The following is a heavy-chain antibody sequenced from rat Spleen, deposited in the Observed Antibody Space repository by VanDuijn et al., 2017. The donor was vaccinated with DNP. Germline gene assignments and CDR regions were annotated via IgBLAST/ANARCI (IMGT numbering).Heavy chain of an antibody. CDR2: ISYDGSST. CDR3: ARIDNNPFDY. CDR1: GFTFNNYW. J-gene: IGHJ2*01. V-gene: IGHV5-22*01. Sequence: EVQLVESGGGLVQPGGSLKLSCAASGFTFNNYWMAWIRQVPGKGLEWVASISYDGSSTYYRDSVKGRFTISRDNAKSTLYLQMNSLRSEDTATYYCARIDNNPFDYWGQGVMVTVSS. D-gene: IGHD1-10*01.